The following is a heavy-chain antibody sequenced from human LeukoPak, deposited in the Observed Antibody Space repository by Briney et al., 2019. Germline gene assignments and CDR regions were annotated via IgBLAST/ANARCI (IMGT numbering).Heavy chain of an antibody. J-gene: IGHJ4*02. CDR1: GGTFSSYA. CDR3: ARGHGYRPDF. CDR2: IIPIFGTA. D-gene: IGHD5-24*01. Sequence: ASVKVSCKASGGTFSSYAISWVRQAPGQRLEWMGGIIPIFGTANYTQKLQGRVTFTADKSTTTAYMELSSLRSEDTAVYYCARGHGYRPDFWGQGTLVTVSS. V-gene: IGHV1-69*06.